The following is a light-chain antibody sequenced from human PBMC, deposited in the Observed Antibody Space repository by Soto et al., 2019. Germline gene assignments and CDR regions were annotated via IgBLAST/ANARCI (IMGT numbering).Light chain of an antibody. J-gene: IGKJ4*01. CDR2: AAS. CDR3: QQSFSAPLT. CDR1: QDISYY. Sequence: DIQMTQSPSSLSASVGDRVTITCRANQDISYYLAWYQQKQGKVPKLLIYAASTLQSGVPSRFSGSGSGTDFTLTISSLQPEDIATYYCQQSFSAPLTFGGGTKVDIK. V-gene: IGKV1-27*01.